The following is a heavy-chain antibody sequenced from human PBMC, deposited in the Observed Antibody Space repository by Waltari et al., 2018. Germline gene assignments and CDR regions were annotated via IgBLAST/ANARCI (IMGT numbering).Heavy chain of an antibody. V-gene: IGHV6-1*01. J-gene: IGHJ4*02. CDR1: GDSVSSNSAA. CDR2: KYYRSKLYN. D-gene: IGHD3-10*01. Sequence: QVQLQQSGPGLVKPSQTLSLTCAISGDSVSSNSAAWNWIRQAPSRGLEWLGRKYYRSKLYNDYAVSVKSRITISPVTSKNQFSLQLNSVTPEDTAVYYCTGGDYYGSGSYVDYWGQGTLVTVSS. CDR3: TGGDYYGSGSYVDY.